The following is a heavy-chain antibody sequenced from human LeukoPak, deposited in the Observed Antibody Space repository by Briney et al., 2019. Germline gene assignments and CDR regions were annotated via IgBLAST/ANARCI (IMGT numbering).Heavy chain of an antibody. Sequence: GASVKVSCKASGGTFSSYAISWVRQAPGQGLEWMGGIIPIFGTANYAQKFQGRVTITADESTSTAYMELSSLRSGDTAVYYCAMTSLDLITLDYWGQGTLVTVYS. J-gene: IGHJ4*02. V-gene: IGHV1-69*13. CDR2: IIPIFGTA. CDR1: GGTFSSYA. CDR3: AMTSLDLITLDY. D-gene: IGHD5-24*01.